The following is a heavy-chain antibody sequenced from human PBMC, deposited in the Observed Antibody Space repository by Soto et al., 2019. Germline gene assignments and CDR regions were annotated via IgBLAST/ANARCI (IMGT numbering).Heavy chain of an antibody. D-gene: IGHD3-10*01. CDR3: ARDVATMVRGVIVGYYYYGMVV. CDR1: GGSISSGDYY. CDR2: IYYSGST. V-gene: IGHV4-30-4*01. J-gene: IGHJ6*02. Sequence: SETLSLTCTVSGGSISSGDYYWSWIRQPPGKGLEWIGYIYYSGSTYYNPSLKSRVTISVDTSKNQFSLKLSSVTAADTAVYYCARDVATMVRGVIVGYYYYGMVVSGPGTTLTVS.